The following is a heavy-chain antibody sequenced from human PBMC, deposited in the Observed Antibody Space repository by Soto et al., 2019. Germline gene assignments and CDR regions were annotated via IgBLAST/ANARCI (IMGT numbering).Heavy chain of an antibody. CDR3: ARVGHIVVVTTPPDY. CDR1: GFTFSSYA. Sequence: QVQLVESGGGVVQPGRSLRLSCAASGFTFSSYAMHWVRQAPGKGLEWVAVISYDGSNKYYADSVKGRFTISRDNSKNTLYLQMNSLRAEDTAVYYCARVGHIVVVTTPPDYWGQGTLVTVSS. J-gene: IGHJ4*02. CDR2: ISYDGSNK. V-gene: IGHV3-30-3*01. D-gene: IGHD2-21*02.